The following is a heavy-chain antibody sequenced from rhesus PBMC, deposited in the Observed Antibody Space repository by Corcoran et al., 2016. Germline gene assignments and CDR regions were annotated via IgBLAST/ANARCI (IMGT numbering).Heavy chain of an antibody. CDR3: ARAPGGEQGFDY. J-gene: IGHJ4*01. Sequence: QLQLQESGPGLVKPSETLSVTCAVSGGSISSSYWSWIRQAPGKGLEWIGYIYGSGSSTNYNPSPKSRVTISKDTSKNQFSLKLSSVTAADTAVYYCARAPGGEQGFDYWGQGVLVTVSS. CDR1: GGSISSSY. CDR2: IYGSGSST. V-gene: IGHV4-169*01. D-gene: IGHD1-44*02.